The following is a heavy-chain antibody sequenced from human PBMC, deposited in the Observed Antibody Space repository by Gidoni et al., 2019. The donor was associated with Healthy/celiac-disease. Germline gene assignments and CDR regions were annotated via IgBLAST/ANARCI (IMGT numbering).Heavy chain of an antibody. Sequence: QVQLVESGVGVVQPGRSLRLSCAASGFPFSSYGMHWVRQAPGKGLEWVAVISYDGSNKYYADSMKGRFTISRDNSKNTLYLQMNSLRAEDTAVYYCAKGGYYYDSSGYYNDYWGQGTLVTVSS. J-gene: IGHJ4*02. CDR1: GFPFSSYG. CDR2: ISYDGSNK. D-gene: IGHD3-22*01. CDR3: AKGGYYYDSSGYYNDY. V-gene: IGHV3-30*18.